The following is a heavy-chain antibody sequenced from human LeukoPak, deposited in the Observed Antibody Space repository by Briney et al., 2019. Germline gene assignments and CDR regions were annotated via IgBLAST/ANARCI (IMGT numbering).Heavy chain of an antibody. Sequence: SETLSLTCAVSGGSISSGSYYWSWIRQPAGKGLEWIGYIYYSGSTNYNPSLKTRVTISVDTSKNQLSLKLSSVTAADTAVYYCARYSSSWNWFDPWGQGTLVTVSS. D-gene: IGHD6-13*01. V-gene: IGHV4-61*10. CDR1: GGSISSGSYY. CDR2: IYYSGST. CDR3: ARYSSSWNWFDP. J-gene: IGHJ5*02.